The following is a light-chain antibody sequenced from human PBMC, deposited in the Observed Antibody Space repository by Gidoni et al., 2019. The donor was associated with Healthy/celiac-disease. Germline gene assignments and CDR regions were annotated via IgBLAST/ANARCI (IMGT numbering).Light chain of an antibody. CDR3: QHQAS. CDR2: DAY. CDR1: QDISNY. Sequence: DIQMTQSLSSLSASVGDRVTITCQASQDISNYLNWYQPKPVKATNLLIYDAYNLETGVPSRFSGSGSVTDFTFTIVSRQPEDIATYYCQHQASFGGGTKVEIK. V-gene: IGKV1-33*01. J-gene: IGKJ4*01.